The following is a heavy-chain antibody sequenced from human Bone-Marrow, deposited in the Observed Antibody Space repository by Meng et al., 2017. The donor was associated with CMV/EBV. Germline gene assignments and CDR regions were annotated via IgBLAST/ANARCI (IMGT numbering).Heavy chain of an antibody. CDR3: ARVYLRSQTKYCSSTSCSSRDY. D-gene: IGHD2-2*01. V-gene: IGHV1-69*10. CDR1: GGTFSSYA. Sequence: SVKVSCKASGGTFSSYAISWVRQAPGQGLEWMGGIIPILGIVNYAQKFQGRVTITADKSTSTAYMELSSLRAEDTAVYYCARVYLRSQTKYCSSTSCSSRDYWGQGTLVTVSS. CDR2: IIPILGIV. J-gene: IGHJ4*02.